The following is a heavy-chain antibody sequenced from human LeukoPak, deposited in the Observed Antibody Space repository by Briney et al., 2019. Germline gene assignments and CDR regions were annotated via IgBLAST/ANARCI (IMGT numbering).Heavy chain of an antibody. CDR1: GFTFSSYS. Sequence: KTGGSLRLSCAASGFTFSSYSMNWVRQAPGKGLEWVSSISSSSSYIYYADSVKGRFTISRDNAKNSLYLQMNSLRAEDTAVYYCARDQLYSSSRHAFDIWGQGTMVTVSS. V-gene: IGHV3-21*01. J-gene: IGHJ3*02. D-gene: IGHD6-13*01. CDR2: ISSSSSYI. CDR3: ARDQLYSSSRHAFDI.